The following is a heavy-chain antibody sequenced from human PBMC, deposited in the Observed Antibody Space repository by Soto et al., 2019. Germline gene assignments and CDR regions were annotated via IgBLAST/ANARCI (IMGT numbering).Heavy chain of an antibody. CDR2: LNPKSGMT. D-gene: IGHD1-26*01. Sequence: QVQLVQSGPEVKKPGASVKVSCKASGYTFTTYDFNWVRQAPGQGLEWMGWLNPKSGMTGSAQKFQGRITMTRDSRINTVHMELSSLRSEDTAVYYCSRVAGSPDYWGQGTLVTVSS. V-gene: IGHV1-8*01. CDR1: GYTFTTYD. J-gene: IGHJ4*02. CDR3: SRVAGSPDY.